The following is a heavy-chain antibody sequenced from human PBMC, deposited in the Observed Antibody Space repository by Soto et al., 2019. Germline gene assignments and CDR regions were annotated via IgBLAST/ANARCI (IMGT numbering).Heavy chain of an antibody. Sequence: GGSLRLSCAASGFTFSSYGMHWVRQAPDKGLEWVAVISYDGSNKYYADSVKGRFTISRDNSKNTLYLQMNSLRAEDTAVYYCAKDMVKDGYPTGCFDYWGQGTLVTVSS. V-gene: IGHV3-30*18. CDR3: AKDMVKDGYPTGCFDY. J-gene: IGHJ4*02. D-gene: IGHD5-12*01. CDR1: GFTFSSYG. CDR2: ISYDGSNK.